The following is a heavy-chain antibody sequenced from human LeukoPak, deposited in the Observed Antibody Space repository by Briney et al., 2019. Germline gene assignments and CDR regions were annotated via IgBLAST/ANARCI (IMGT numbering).Heavy chain of an antibody. CDR3: AKDLRQFEGDFWSGYHS. J-gene: IGHJ4*02. V-gene: IGHV3-23*01. CDR1: GFTFSSYA. CDR2: ISGSGGST. Sequence: GGSLRLSCAASGFTFSSYAMSWVRQAPGKGLEWVSAISGSGGSTYYADSVKGRFTISRDNSKNTQYLQMNSLRAEDTAVYYCAKDLRQFEGDFWSGYHSWGQGTLVTVSS. D-gene: IGHD3-3*01.